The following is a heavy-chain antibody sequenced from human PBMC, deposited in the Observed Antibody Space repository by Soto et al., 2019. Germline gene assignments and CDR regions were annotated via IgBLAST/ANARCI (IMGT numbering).Heavy chain of an antibody. V-gene: IGHV3-66*01. D-gene: IGHD2-15*01. CDR3: SRDDVYCSGGSCYGVPMEV. CDR2: IQSGGST. Sequence: EVQLVESGGDLVQPGGSLRLSCAASGFTVSSHYMNWVRQAPGKGLEWVSLIQSGGSTFYADSVEGRFTISRDNSKNTLFLQMNSLRVEDTAMYYCSRDDVYCSGGSCYGVPMEVWGRGTTVTVSS. CDR1: GFTVSSHY. J-gene: IGHJ6*03.